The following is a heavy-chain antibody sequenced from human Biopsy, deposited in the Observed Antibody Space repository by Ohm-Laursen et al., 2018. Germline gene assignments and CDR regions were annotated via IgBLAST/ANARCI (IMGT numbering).Heavy chain of an antibody. CDR1: GFTFDDHV. V-gene: IGHV3-9*01. CDR3: VRGFRGRWGFSLAH. Sequence: SLRLSCAASGFTFDDHVMHWVRQAPGKGLEWVSGISWDGGSEGYADSVKGRFTISRDNAKNSLFLQMNSLTTEDTALYYCVRGFRGRWGFSLAHWGPVPLVPVSS. D-gene: IGHD3-16*01. J-gene: IGHJ1*01. CDR2: ISWDGGSE.